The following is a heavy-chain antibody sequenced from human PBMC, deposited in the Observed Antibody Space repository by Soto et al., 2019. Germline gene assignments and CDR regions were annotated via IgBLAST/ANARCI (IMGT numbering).Heavy chain of an antibody. CDR3: AKGGQQLGGGYFDY. J-gene: IGHJ4*02. D-gene: IGHD6-13*01. Sequence: EVQLLESGGGLVQPGGSLRLSCAASGFTFSSYAMSWVRQAPGKGLEWVSAISGSGGSTYYADSVKGRFTISRDNSKNTLYLQRNSLRAEDTAVYYWAKGGQQLGGGYFDYWGQGTLVTVSS. CDR1: GFTFSSYA. CDR2: ISGSGGST. V-gene: IGHV3-23*01.